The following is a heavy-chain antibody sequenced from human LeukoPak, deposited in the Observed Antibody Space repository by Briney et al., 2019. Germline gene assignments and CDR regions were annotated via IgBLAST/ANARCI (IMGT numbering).Heavy chain of an antibody. D-gene: IGHD5-24*01. V-gene: IGHV3-64*01. J-gene: IGHJ4*02. CDR1: GFTFSSYA. CDR3: AMVGTGDGYYPNTGGYFDY. CDR2: ISSNGGST. Sequence: GRSLRLSCAASGFTFSSYAMQWVRQAPGKGLEYVSAISSNGGSTYYANSVKGRFTISRDNSKNSLYLQMGSLRAEDMAVYYCAMVGTGDGYYPNTGGYFDYWGQGTLVTVSS.